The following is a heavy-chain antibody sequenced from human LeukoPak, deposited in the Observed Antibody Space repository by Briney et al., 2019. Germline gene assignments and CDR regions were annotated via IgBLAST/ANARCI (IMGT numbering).Heavy chain of an antibody. J-gene: IGHJ4*02. CDR2: IYSGGST. CDR1: GGSISSYY. D-gene: IGHD1-26*01. V-gene: IGHV4-4*07. CDR3: ARENTGSYREFDY. Sequence: SETLSLTCTVSGGSISSYYWSWLRQPAGKGLEWIGRIYSGGSTNYNPPLRSRVTMSVDSSNNQFSPKLSSVTAADAAVFYCARENTGSYREFDYWGQGTLVTVSS.